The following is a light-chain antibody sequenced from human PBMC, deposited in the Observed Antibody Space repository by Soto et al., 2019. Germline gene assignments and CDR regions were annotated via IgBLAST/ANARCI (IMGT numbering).Light chain of an antibody. CDR1: QSISSW. Sequence: DIQMTQSPSTLAASVGDRVTITCRASQSISSWLAWYQQRPGRAPKLLIYKASNLGSGVPSRFSGSGSGTEFSLTISSLQPDDFASYSCLQYNDYSRTFGQGTKVEIK. V-gene: IGKV1-5*03. CDR2: KAS. CDR3: LQYNDYSRT. J-gene: IGKJ1*01.